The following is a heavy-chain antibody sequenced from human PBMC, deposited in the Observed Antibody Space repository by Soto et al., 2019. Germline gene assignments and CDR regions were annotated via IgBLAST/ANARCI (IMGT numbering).Heavy chain of an antibody. CDR3: AHAFGGTSWPNDAFDV. Sequence: HITLKESGPTLVKPTQTLTLTCIFSGFSFSADGVGVGWIRQPPGKTLVWLALIYWDDDTRYRPSLKSRLTITKDSSKNQVVLTMTNMDPLDTATYYCAHAFGGTSWPNDAFDVWGQGTVVTVSS. CDR2: IYWDDDT. V-gene: IGHV2-5*02. D-gene: IGHD3-16*01. CDR1: GFSFSADGVG. J-gene: IGHJ3*01.